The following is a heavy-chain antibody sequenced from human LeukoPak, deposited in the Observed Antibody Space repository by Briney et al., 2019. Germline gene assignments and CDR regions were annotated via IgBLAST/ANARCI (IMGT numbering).Heavy chain of an antibody. CDR1: GGSISSCY. J-gene: IGHJ4*02. D-gene: IGHD3-10*01. CDR2: LYNTGST. CDR3: ARIWFGLRRLYYFDY. Sequence: SETLSLTCTVSGGSISSCYWSWIRQPPGKGLEWIGYLYNTGSTNYNPSLKSRVTISVGTSKNQFSLKVTSVTAADTAVYFCARIWFGLRRLYYFDYWGQGTLVSVSS. V-gene: IGHV4-59*01.